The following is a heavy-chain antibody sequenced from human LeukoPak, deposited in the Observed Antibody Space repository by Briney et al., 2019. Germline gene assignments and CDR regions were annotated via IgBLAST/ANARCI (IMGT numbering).Heavy chain of an antibody. V-gene: IGHV4-4*02. Sequence: HSETLSLTCGVSGDSISSSNWWSWVRQPPGKGLEWIGEIYHSGSTNYNPSLKSRVTISVDTSKNQFSLKVSSVTAADTAVYYCARRMGRRFGERYYYYHYMDVWGKGTTVTISS. D-gene: IGHD3-10*01. J-gene: IGHJ6*03. CDR3: ARRMGRRFGERYYYYHYMDV. CDR2: IYHSGST. CDR1: GDSISSSNW.